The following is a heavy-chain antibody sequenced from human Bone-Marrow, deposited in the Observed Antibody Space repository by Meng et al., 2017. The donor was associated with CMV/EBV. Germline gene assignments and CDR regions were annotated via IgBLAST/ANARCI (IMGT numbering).Heavy chain of an antibody. D-gene: IGHD4/OR15-4a*01. J-gene: IGHJ6*02. Sequence: GESLKISCAASGFTFSSYGMHWVRQAPGKGLEWVAFIRYDGSNKYYADSVKGRFTISRDNSKNTLYLQMNSLRAEDTAVYYCAKAVLGRRYYYYGMDVWGQGTTVTFPS. CDR1: GFTFSSYG. V-gene: IGHV3-30*02. CDR3: AKAVLGRRYYYYGMDV. CDR2: IRYDGSNK.